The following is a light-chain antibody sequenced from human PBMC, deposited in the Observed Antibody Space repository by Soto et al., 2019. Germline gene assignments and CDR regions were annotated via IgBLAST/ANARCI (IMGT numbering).Light chain of an antibody. CDR2: EVN. CDR1: SSDVGSYNL. J-gene: IGLJ2*01. Sequence: QFALTQPASVSGSPGQSITISCTGTSSDVGSYNLVSWYQQHPGKAPKLMIYEVNKRPSGVSNRFSGSKSGNTASLTISGLQAEDEADYYCCSYAGSRAVVVGGGTKVTVL. CDR3: CSYAGSRAVV. V-gene: IGLV2-23*02.